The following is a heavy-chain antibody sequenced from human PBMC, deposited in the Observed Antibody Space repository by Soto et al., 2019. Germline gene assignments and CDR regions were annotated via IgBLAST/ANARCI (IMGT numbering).Heavy chain of an antibody. CDR3: ARGDIVVVVASDYYGMDV. Sequence: ASVKVSCKASGYTFTSYGISWVRQAPGQGLEWMGWISAYNGNTNYAQKLQGRVTMTTDTSTSTAYMELRSLRSDDTAVHYCARGDIVVVVASDYYGMDVWGQGTTVTVSS. CDR2: ISAYNGNT. CDR1: GYTFTSYG. V-gene: IGHV1-18*01. J-gene: IGHJ6*02. D-gene: IGHD2-15*01.